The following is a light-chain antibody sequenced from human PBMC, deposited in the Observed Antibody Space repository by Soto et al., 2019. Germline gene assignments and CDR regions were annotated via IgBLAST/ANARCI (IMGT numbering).Light chain of an antibody. Sequence: EIVLTQSPGTLSLSPGERATLSCRASQRISSTYLAWYQQKPGQAPRLLIYAASGRATGIPDRFSGSGSGTDFTLTISRLEPEDFAVYYCQQYYGSPWTFGQGTKVDIK. CDR1: QRISSTY. CDR3: QQYYGSPWT. CDR2: AAS. J-gene: IGKJ1*01. V-gene: IGKV3-20*01.